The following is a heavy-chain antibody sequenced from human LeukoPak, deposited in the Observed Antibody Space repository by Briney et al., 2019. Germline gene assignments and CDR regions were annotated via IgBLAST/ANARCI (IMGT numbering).Heavy chain of an antibody. Sequence: GGSLRLSCAASGFSLSNYWMSWVRQAPGKGLEWVANIKQDGSEKYYVDSVKGRFTIARDNAKNSVYLEMNSLRADDTAVYYCARSARLMKGVVEVTALDDWGQGTLVTVSS. V-gene: IGHV3-7*01. J-gene: IGHJ4*02. CDR3: ARSARLMKGVVEVTALDD. CDR2: IKQDGSEK. CDR1: GFSLSNYW. D-gene: IGHD3-3*01.